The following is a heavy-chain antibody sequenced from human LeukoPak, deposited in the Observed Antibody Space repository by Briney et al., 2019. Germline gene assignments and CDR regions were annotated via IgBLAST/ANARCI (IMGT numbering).Heavy chain of an antibody. V-gene: IGHV1-69*06. CDR3: ARDLGVTGWFGEGRHYYYYYMDV. CDR2: IIPIFGTA. D-gene: IGHD3-10*01. Sequence: EASVKVSCKASGGTFSSYAISWVRQAPGQGLEWMGGIIPIFGTANYAQKFQGRVTITADKSTSTAYMELSSLRSEDTAVYYCARDLGVTGWFGEGRHYYYYYMDVWGKGTTVTVSS. CDR1: GGTFSSYA. J-gene: IGHJ6*03.